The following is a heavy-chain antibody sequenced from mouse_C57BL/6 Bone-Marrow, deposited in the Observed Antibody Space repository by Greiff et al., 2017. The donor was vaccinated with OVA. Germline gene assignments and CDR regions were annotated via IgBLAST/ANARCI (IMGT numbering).Heavy chain of an antibody. CDR3: ARRPPPYYGSRYFDY. CDR1: GYTFTGYW. D-gene: IGHD1-1*01. Sequence: VQLQQSGAELMKPGASVKLSCKATGYTFTGYWIEWVKQRPGHGLEWIGEILPGSGSTNYNEKFKGKATFTADTSSNTAYMQLSSLTTEDSAIYYWARRPPPYYGSRYFDYWGQGTTLTVSS. CDR2: ILPGSGST. J-gene: IGHJ2*01. V-gene: IGHV1-9*01.